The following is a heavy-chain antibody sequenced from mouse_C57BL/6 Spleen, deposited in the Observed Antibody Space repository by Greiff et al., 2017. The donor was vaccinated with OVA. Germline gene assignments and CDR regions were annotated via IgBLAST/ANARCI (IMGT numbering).Heavy chain of an antibody. D-gene: IGHD2-1*01. CDR1: GFNIKDDY. V-gene: IGHV14-4*01. CDR3: TTLYYWYFDY. CDR2: IDPENGDT. Sequence: VQLQQSGAELVRPGASVKLSCTASGFNIKDDYMHWVKQRPEQGLEWIGWIDPENGDTEYASKFQGKATITADTSSNTAYLQLSSLTSEDTAVYYCTTLYYWYFDYWGQGTTLTVSS. J-gene: IGHJ2*01.